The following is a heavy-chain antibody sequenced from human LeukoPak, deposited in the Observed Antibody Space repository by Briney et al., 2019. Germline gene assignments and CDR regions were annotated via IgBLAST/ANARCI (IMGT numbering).Heavy chain of an antibody. CDR2: IIPIFGTA. J-gene: IGHJ5*02. CDR1: GGTFSSYA. V-gene: IGHV1-69*13. CDR3: AREHYCSSTSCYGNWFDP. Sequence: RASVKVSCKASGGTFSSYAISWVRQAPGQGLEWMGGIIPIFGTANYAQKFQGRVTITADESTSTAYMELSSLRSEDTAVYYCAREHYCSSTSCYGNWFDPWGQGTLVTVSS. D-gene: IGHD2-2*01.